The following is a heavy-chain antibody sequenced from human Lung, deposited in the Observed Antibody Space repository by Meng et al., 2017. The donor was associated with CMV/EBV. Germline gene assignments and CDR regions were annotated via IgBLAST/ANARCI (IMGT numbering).Heavy chain of an antibody. Sequence: SLKVSCDDSGFNFTTASLHWVHQASGKGLEWVGRIRRKENIYATELAASVRGRFTISRDDSKSVTYLQMNNLEIEDSAIYYCTGLYPWGQGTLVTVSS. J-gene: IGHJ5*02. CDR3: TGLYP. V-gene: IGHV3-73*01. CDR2: IRRKENIYAT. CDR1: GFNFTTAS.